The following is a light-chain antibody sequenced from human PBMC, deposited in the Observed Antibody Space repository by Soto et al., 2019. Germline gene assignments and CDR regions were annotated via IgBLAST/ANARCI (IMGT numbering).Light chain of an antibody. V-gene: IGLV2-11*01. CDR3: CSYAGSSSYV. J-gene: IGLJ1*01. CDR2: TVT. Sequence: QSVLTQPRSVSGSPGQSVTISCTGTSSDIGGYNYVSWYQQHPGKAPKLMIYTVTKRPSGVADRFSGSKSDNTASLTISGLQADDEDDYYCCSYAGSSSYVFGTGTKLTVL. CDR1: SSDIGGYNY.